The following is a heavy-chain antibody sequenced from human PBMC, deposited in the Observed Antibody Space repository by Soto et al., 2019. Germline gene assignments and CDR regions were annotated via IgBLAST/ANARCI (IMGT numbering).Heavy chain of an antibody. V-gene: IGHV3-7*01. CDR2: IKEDGNEK. J-gene: IGHJ6*02. D-gene: IGHD3-10*01. CDR3: AKRAVRGIYYYYYGMDV. Sequence: GGSLRLSCEASGFTLSSYWMSWIRQAPGKGLEWVASIKEDGNEKYYADSVKGRFTISRDNSKDTLYLQMNSLRAEDTAVYYCAKRAVRGIYYYYYGMDVWGQGTTVTVSS. CDR1: GFTLSSYW.